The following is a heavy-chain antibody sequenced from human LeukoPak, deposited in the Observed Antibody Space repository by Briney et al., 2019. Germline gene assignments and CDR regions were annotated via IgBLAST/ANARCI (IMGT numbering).Heavy chain of an antibody. CDR3: ARVPYCSSTGCYNY. J-gene: IGHJ4*02. CDR1: GYTFTSYG. D-gene: IGHD2-2*02. V-gene: IGHV1-18*01. Sequence: GASVKVSCKASGYTFTSYGISWVRQAPGQGLEWMGWISAYNGNTNYAQKLQGRVTMTTDTSTSTAYMELRSLRSDDTAVYYCARVPYCSSTGCYNYWGQGTLVTVSS. CDR2: ISAYNGNT.